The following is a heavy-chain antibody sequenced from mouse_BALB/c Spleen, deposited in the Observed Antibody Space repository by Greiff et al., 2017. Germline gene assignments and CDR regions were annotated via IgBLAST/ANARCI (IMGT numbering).Heavy chain of an antibody. CDR3: ARLYYDGG. J-gene: IGHJ3*01. V-gene: IGHV5-6*03. CDR1: GFTFSSYG. D-gene: IGHD1-1*01. CDR2: ISSGGSYT. Sequence: EVNVVESGGGLVQPGGSRKLSCAASGFTFSSYGMSWVRQTPDKRLEWVATISSGGSYTYYPDSVKGRFTISRDNAKNTLYLQMSSLKSEDTAMYYCARLYYDGGWGHGTLVTVSA.